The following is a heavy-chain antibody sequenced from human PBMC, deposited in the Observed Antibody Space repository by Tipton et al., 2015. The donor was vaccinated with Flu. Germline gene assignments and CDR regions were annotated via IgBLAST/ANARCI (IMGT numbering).Heavy chain of an antibody. CDR3: ARGMASGATYFDY. D-gene: IGHD6-19*01. Sequence: LSCTVAGGSISNYYWSWVRQPAGKRLQWIGRVHTSGNTHYDPSFESRVTISLDTSKSQFSLKLRSVTAADTAVYFCARGMASGATYFDYWGPGTLVTVSS. V-gene: IGHV4-4*07. CDR1: GGSISNYY. J-gene: IGHJ4*02. CDR2: VHTSGNT.